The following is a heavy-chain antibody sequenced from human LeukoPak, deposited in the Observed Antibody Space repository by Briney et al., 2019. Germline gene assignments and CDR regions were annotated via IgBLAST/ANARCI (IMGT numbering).Heavy chain of an antibody. D-gene: IGHD3-22*01. CDR3: ARGGQDYYDSSGYYGPGDY. V-gene: IGHV4-4*07. Sequence: SENLSLTCTVSGGSISSYYWSWIRQPAGKGLEWIGRIYTSGSTNYNPSLKSRVTMSVDTSKNQFSLKLSSVTAADTAVYYCARGGQDYYDSSGYYGPGDYWGQGTLVTVSS. CDR1: GGSISSYY. J-gene: IGHJ4*02. CDR2: IYTSGST.